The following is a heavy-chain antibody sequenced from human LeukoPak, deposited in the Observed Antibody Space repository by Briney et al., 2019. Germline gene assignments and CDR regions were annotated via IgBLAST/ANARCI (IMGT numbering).Heavy chain of an antibody. J-gene: IGHJ4*02. V-gene: IGHV3-48*04. D-gene: IGHD6-13*01. CDR2: ITSSSNTI. CDR1: GFTFSSYS. Sequence: GGSLRLSCAASGFTFSSYSMNWVRQAPGKGLEWISHITSSSNTIYYADSVKGRFTISRDNAKNSLYLQMSSLRVEDTAIYYCARAAVISASGTGFDYFDYWAQGALVTVSS. CDR3: ARAAVISASGTGFDYFDY.